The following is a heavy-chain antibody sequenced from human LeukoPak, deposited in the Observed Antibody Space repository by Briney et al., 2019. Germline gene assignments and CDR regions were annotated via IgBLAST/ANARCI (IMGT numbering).Heavy chain of an antibody. CDR1: GGSISSGDYY. Sequence: PSQTLSLTCTVSGGSISSGDYYWSWIRQPPGKGLEWIGYIYYSGSTFYNPSLKSRVTISVDTSKNQFSLKLSSVTAADTAVYYCARAMGGDIVVVPAALSRYWFDPWGQGTLVTASS. V-gene: IGHV4-30-4*01. J-gene: IGHJ5*02. CDR3: ARAMGGDIVVVPAALSRYWFDP. CDR2: IYYSGST. D-gene: IGHD2-2*01.